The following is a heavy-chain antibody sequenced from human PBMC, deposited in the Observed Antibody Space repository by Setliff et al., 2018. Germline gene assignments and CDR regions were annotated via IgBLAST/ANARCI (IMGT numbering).Heavy chain of an antibody. CDR2: INSDGSTT. CDR3: AGDQKSFSAGTSFYY. Sequence: GGSLRLSCAASGFTFYNSAMSWVRQAPGKGLVWVSRINSDGSTTSFADSVKGRFTISRDNAKNTLYLQMNSLRAEDTAVYYCAGDQKSFSAGTSFYYWGQGTLVTVSS. CDR1: GFTFYNSA. J-gene: IGHJ4*02. D-gene: IGHD6-13*01. V-gene: IGHV3-74*01.